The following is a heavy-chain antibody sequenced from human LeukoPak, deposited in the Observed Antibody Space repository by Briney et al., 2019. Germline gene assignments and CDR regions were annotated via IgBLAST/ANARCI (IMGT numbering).Heavy chain of an antibody. CDR3: ARGSAYYSRANWFDL. CDR1: GGSFSGYY. CDR2: INHSGST. Sequence: SETLSLTCAVYGGSFSGYYWSWLRQPPGKGLEWIGEINHSGSTNYNPSLKSRVTISVDTSKNQFSLKLSSVTAADTAVYYCARGSAYYSRANWFDLWGQGPLVTVSS. D-gene: IGHD1-26*01. V-gene: IGHV4-34*01. J-gene: IGHJ5*02.